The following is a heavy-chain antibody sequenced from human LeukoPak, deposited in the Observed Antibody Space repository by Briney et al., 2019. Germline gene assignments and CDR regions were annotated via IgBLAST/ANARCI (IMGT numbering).Heavy chain of an antibody. CDR1: GYSFTSYW. Sequence: GESLKISCKGSGYSFTSYWIGWVRQMPGKGLEWMGIIYPGDSDTRYSPSFQGQATISADKSISTAYLQWSSLKASDTAMYYCARLMVRGVIGKDPFDYWGQGTLVTVSS. D-gene: IGHD3-10*01. CDR2: IYPGDSDT. J-gene: IGHJ4*02. V-gene: IGHV5-51*01. CDR3: ARLMVRGVIGKDPFDY.